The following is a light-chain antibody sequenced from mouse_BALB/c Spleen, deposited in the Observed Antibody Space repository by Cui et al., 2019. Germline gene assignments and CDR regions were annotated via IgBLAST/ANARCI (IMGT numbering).Light chain of an antibody. V-gene: IGKV4-70*01. Sequence: QIVLTQSTAIMCASPGEKVTMTCSASTSISYMHWHQQKPGTSPKRCIYASSQLASVVPARFSSGGSGTSYSLTISRVEAEDAATYYHQQRSSYHTFGGGTKLEIK. CDR1: TSISY. CDR2: ASS. CDR3: QQRSSYHT. J-gene: IGKJ2*01.